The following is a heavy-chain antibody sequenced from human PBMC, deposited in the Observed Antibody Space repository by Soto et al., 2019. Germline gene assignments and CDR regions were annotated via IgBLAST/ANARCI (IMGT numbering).Heavy chain of an antibody. CDR3: EKVKEPRGYYVSGLPFDY. J-gene: IGHJ4*02. D-gene: IGHD3-10*01. CDR2: IIWNSGSI. Sequence: SLRLACAASGXTFDDYPMHWVQQAPGKSLEWVSCIIWNSGSIGYADSVKCIFTISRDNAKNSLYLQMNNLRAEDTALYYCEKVKEPRGYYVSGLPFDYWGQGTLGTVS. V-gene: IGHV3-9*01. CDR1: GXTFDDYP.